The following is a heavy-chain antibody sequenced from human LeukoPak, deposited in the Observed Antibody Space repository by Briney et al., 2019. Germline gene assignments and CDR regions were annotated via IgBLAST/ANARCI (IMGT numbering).Heavy chain of an antibody. CDR1: GSSLSTSGVG. V-gene: IGHV2-5*01. Sequence: SGPTLVKPTQTLTLTCTFSGSSLSTSGVGVGWIRQPPGKALEWLALIYWNDDKRYSPSLKSRLTITKDTSKNQVVLTMTNMDPVDTATYYCAHRSAVAGSFLRMGYFDYWGQGTLVTVSS. D-gene: IGHD6-19*01. CDR3: AHRSAVAGSFLRMGYFDY. CDR2: IYWNDDK. J-gene: IGHJ4*02.